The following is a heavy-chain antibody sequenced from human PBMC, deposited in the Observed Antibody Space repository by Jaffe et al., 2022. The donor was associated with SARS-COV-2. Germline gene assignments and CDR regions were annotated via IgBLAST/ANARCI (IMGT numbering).Heavy chain of an antibody. V-gene: IGHV1-3*04. CDR1: GYTFTSNA. CDR2: INTGNGNT. CDR3: ARVYMVRGSEVFDP. Sequence: QVQLVQSGAEVKKPGASVKVSCKASGYTFTSNAIHWLRQAPGQRLEWMAWINTGNGNTKYSQKFQGRVTITRDTSASTGYMELSSLRSEDTAVYYCARVYMVRGSEVFDPWGQGTLVTVSS. D-gene: IGHD3-10*01. J-gene: IGHJ5*02.